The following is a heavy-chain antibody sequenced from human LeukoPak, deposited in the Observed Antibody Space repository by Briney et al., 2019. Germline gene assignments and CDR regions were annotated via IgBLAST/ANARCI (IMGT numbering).Heavy chain of an antibody. J-gene: IGHJ6*03. Sequence: PGGSLRLSCAASGFTFDDYGMSWVRQAPGKGQEWVSGINWNGGSTGYADSVKGRFTISRDNAKNSLYLQMNSLRAEDTALYYCARVIPPLVYMDVWGKGTTVTVSS. V-gene: IGHV3-20*04. CDR3: ARVIPPLVYMDV. CDR2: INWNGGST. CDR1: GFTFDDYG. D-gene: IGHD2-21*01.